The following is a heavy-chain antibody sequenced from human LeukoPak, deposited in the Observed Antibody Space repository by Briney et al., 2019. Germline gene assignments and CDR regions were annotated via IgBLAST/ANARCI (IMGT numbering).Heavy chain of an antibody. V-gene: IGHV4-34*01. D-gene: IGHD6-13*01. CDR3: ARLSSSWYQDWYFDL. CDR1: GGSFSGYY. J-gene: IGHJ2*01. Sequence: SETLSLTCAVYGGSFSGYYWSWIRQPPGKGLEWIGEINHSGSTYYNPSLKSRVTISVDTSKNQFSLKLSSVTAADTAVYYCARLSSSWYQDWYFDLWGRGTLVTVSS. CDR2: INHSGST.